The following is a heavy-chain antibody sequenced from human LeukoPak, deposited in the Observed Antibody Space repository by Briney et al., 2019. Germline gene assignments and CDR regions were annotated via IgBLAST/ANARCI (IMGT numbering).Heavy chain of an antibody. CDR2: IIPIFGIA. J-gene: IGHJ3*02. CDR3: GRMTTVTNQDALDI. V-gene: IGHV1-69*04. D-gene: IGHD4-17*01. CDR1: GGTFSSYA. Sequence: ASVKVSCKASGGTFSSYAISWVRQAPGQGLEWMGRIIPIFGIANYAQKFQGRVTITADKSTSTTYMELSSLRSEDTAVYYCGRMTTVTNQDALDIWGQGTMVTVSS.